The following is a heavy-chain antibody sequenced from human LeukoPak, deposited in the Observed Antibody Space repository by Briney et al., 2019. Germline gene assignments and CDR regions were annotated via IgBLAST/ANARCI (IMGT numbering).Heavy chain of an antibody. CDR3: ARGEWELDAFDI. J-gene: IGHJ3*02. Sequence: SETLSLTCTVSGGSISSYYWSWIRQPPGKGLEWIGYIYYSGSTNYNPSLKSRVTISVDTSKNQFFLKLSSVTAADTAVYYCARGEWELDAFDIWGQGTMVTVSS. CDR1: GGSISSYY. V-gene: IGHV4-59*01. D-gene: IGHD1-26*01. CDR2: IYYSGST.